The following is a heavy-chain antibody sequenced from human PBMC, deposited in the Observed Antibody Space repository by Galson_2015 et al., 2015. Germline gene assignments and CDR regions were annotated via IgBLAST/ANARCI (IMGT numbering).Heavy chain of an antibody. Sequence: SGAEVKKPGESLKISCKGSGYSFTSYWIGWVRQMPGKGLEWMGMIYPGDSDTRYRPSFQGQVTISVDKSIGTAYLQWSSLKASDTAMYYCARQGLDTAWSEDYWGQGTLVTVSS. J-gene: IGHJ4*02. CDR2: IYPGDSDT. D-gene: IGHD6-19*01. CDR3: ARQGLDTAWSEDY. CDR1: GYSFTSYW. V-gene: IGHV5-51*01.